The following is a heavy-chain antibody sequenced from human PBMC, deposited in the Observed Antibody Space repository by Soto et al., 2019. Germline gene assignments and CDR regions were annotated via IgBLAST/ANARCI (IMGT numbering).Heavy chain of an antibody. J-gene: IGHJ3*02. D-gene: IGHD2-21*01. CDR1: GYTFTSYG. Sequence: QVQLVQSGAEVKKPGASVKVSCKASGYTFTSYGISWVRQAPGKGLEWMGWISAYNGNTNYAQKLQGRVTMTTDTSTSTAYMELRSLRSDDTAVYYCARDTTRILWWWSDQNDAFYIWGQGTMVTVSS. V-gene: IGHV1-18*01. CDR2: ISAYNGNT. CDR3: ARDTTRILWWWSDQNDAFYI.